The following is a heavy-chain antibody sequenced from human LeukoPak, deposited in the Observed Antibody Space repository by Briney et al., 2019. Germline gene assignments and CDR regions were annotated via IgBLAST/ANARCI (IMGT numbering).Heavy chain of an antibody. Sequence: ASVKVSCKASGYTFTSYGISWVRQAPGQGLEWMGWISAYNGNTNYAQKLQGRVTMTTDTSTSTAYMELRSLRSDDTAVYYCAGDRVAVFGRRYYYDSSGHPPGYWGQGTLVTVSS. V-gene: IGHV1-18*01. CDR2: ISAYNGNT. J-gene: IGHJ4*02. CDR3: AGDRVAVFGRRYYYDSSGHPPGY. D-gene: IGHD3-22*01. CDR1: GYTFTSYG.